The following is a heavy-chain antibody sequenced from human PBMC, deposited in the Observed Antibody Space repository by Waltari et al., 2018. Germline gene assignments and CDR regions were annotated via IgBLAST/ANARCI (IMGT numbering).Heavy chain of an antibody. CDR3: ARKGGTGYPYGPFYYDH. CDR1: GFSFGASW. CDR2: INVDGGYI. V-gene: IGHV3-74*01. D-gene: IGHD3-9*01. J-gene: IGHJ4*02. Sequence: EVHLVESGGGLVQPGGSLRLSCAASGFSFGASWLHWFRTVPGWGLEWVSRINVDGGYISYADSVRGRFTISRDNAESTVYLHLNNLRVDDTAVYFCARKGGTGYPYGPFYYDHWGQGTLVNVSS.